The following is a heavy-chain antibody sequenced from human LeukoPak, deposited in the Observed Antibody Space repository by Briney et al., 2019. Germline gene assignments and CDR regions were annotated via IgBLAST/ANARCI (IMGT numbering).Heavy chain of an antibody. D-gene: IGHD3-10*01. CDR3: ARRRYGSGSYNYYYYGMDV. Sequence: GESLKISCKGSGYSFTSYWIGWVRLMPGKGLEWMGIIYPGDSDTRYSPSFQGQVTISADKSISTAYLQWSSLKASDTAMYYCARRRYGSGSYNYYYYGMDVWGQGTTVTVSS. J-gene: IGHJ6*02. V-gene: IGHV5-51*01. CDR2: IYPGDSDT. CDR1: GYSFTSYW.